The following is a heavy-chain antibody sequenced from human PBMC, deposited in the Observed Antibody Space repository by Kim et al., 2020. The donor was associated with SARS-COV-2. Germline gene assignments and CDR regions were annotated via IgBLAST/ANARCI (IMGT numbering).Heavy chain of an antibody. D-gene: IGHD3-22*01. CDR3: ARGGTYYDSSGYEN. V-gene: IGHV1-18*01. J-gene: IGHJ4*02. Sequence: AQKLQGRVTMTTDTSTSTAYMELRSLRSDDTAVYYCARGGTYYDSSGYENWGQGTLVTVSS.